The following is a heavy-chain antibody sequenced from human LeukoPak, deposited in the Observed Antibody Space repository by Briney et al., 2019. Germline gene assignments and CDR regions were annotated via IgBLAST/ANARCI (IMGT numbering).Heavy chain of an antibody. CDR2: INPNSGGT. CDR3: ARDQYSSSWYGGYYYYYYMDV. D-gene: IGHD6-13*01. CDR1: GYTFTGYY. J-gene: IGHJ6*03. Sequence: ASVKVSCKASGYTFTGYYMHWVRQAPGQGLEWMGRINPNSGGTNYAQKFQGRVTMTRDTSISTAYMELSRLRSDDTAVYYCARDQYSSSWYGGYYYYYYMDVWGKGTTVTVSS. V-gene: IGHV1-2*06.